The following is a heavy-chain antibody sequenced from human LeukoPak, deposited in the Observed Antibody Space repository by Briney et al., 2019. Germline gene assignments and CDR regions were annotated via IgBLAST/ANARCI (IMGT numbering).Heavy chain of an antibody. D-gene: IGHD3-9*01. CDR3: ARVGGTGAYYDILTGYPAQYYFDY. V-gene: IGHV3-30-3*01. Sequence: PGGSLRLSCAASGFTFSSYAMHWVRQAPGKGLEWVAVISYDGSNKYYADSVKGRFTISRDNSKNTLYLQMNSLRAEDTAVYYCARVGGTGAYYDILTGYPAQYYFDYWGQGTLVTVSS. J-gene: IGHJ4*02. CDR1: GFTFSSYA. CDR2: ISYDGSNK.